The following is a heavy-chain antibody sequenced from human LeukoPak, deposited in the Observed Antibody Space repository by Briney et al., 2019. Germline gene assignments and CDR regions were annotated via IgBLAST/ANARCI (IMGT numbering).Heavy chain of an antibody. CDR3: ARGPPRGKYYYMDV. V-gene: IGHV3-13*01. CDR2: IGTASDT. CDR1: GFTFSSFD. D-gene: IGHD1-1*01. J-gene: IGHJ6*03. Sequence: GGSLRLSCAASGFTFSSFDMHWVGQPTGQGLEWVSTIGTASDTYYPGSVEGRFTLSRDNAKNSLYLQMNSLTAGDTAVYYCARGPPRGKYYYMDVWGKGTTVTVSS.